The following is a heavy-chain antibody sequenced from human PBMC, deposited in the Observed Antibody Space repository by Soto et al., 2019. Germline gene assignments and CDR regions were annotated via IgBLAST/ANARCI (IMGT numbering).Heavy chain of an antibody. Sequence: EVQLVESGGVVVQPGGSLRLSCAASRFTFDDYTMHWVRQAPGKGLEWVSLIFWDGSNTHYADSVKGRFTISRDNRKNSLYLQMDRLRTEDTALYYCAKDMAYGGNSGPFDYWGQGTLVTVSS. D-gene: IGHD4-17*01. V-gene: IGHV3-43*01. CDR3: AKDMAYGGNSGPFDY. CDR2: IFWDGSNT. CDR1: RFTFDDYT. J-gene: IGHJ4*02.